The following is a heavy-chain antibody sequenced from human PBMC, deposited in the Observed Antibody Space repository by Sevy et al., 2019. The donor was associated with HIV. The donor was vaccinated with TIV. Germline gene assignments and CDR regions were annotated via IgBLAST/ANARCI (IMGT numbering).Heavy chain of an antibody. CDR3: AKDRVSGTYYTGDFDY. V-gene: IGHV3-23*01. J-gene: IGHJ4*02. D-gene: IGHD3-10*01. CDR2: ISFSGGST. Sequence: GGSLRLSCAASGFTFSTYAMTWVRQAPGKGLEWVSVISFSGGSTYYADSVEGRFTISRDNSKNTLYLQMISLRAEDTAVYYCAKDRVSGTYYTGDFDYWGQGTLVTVSS. CDR1: GFTFSTYA.